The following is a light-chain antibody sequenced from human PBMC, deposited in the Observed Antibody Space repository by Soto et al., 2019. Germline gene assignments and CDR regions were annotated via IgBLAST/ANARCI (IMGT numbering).Light chain of an antibody. CDR2: GAS. J-gene: IGKJ1*01. V-gene: IGKV3-20*01. CDR3: QQYGSSLTWT. CDR1: QSVSSSY. Sequence: EIVLTQSPGTLSLSPGERATLSCRASQSVSSSYLAWYQQKPGQAPRLLIYGASSRATGIPDRFSGSGSGTDFTLTIIRLEPEDFAVYYCQQYGSSLTWTFGQGTKVEIK.